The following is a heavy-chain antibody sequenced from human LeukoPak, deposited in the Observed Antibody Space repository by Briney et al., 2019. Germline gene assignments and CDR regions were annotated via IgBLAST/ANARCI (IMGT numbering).Heavy chain of an antibody. V-gene: IGHV3-48*01. Sequence: GGSLRFSCAASGFTFSSYSMNWVRQAPGKGLEWVSYISSSSSTIYYADSVKGRFTISGDNAKNSLYLQMNSLRAEDTAVYYCAREWWELPAQSGGFDYWGQGTLVTVSS. CDR1: GFTFSSYS. D-gene: IGHD1-26*01. CDR3: AREWWELPAQSGGFDY. CDR2: ISSSSSTI. J-gene: IGHJ4*02.